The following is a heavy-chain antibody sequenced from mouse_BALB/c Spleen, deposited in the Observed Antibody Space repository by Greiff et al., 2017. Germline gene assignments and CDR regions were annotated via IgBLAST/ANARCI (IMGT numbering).Heavy chain of an antibody. V-gene: IGHV3-6*02. J-gene: IGHJ3*01. D-gene: IGHD3-1*01. CDR1: GYSITSGYY. Sequence: DVQLQESGPGLVKPSQSLSLTCSVTGYSITSGYYWNWIRQFPGNKLEWMGYISYDGSNNYNPSLKNRISITRDTSKNQFFLKLNSVTTEDTATYYCARGHEAYWGQGTLVTVSA. CDR3: ARGHEAY. CDR2: ISYDGSN.